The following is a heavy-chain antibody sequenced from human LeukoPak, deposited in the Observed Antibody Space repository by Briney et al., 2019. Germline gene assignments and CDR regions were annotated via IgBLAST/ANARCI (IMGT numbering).Heavy chain of an antibody. Sequence: PGGSLRLSCAASGFTVSSNYMSWVRQAPGKGLEWVSVIYSGGSTYYADSVKGRFTISRDNSKNTPYLQMNSLRAEDTAVYYCARDTSYSSSWYFNYWGQGTLVTVSS. CDR3: ARDTSYSSSWYFNY. J-gene: IGHJ4*02. CDR1: GFTVSSNY. V-gene: IGHV3-66*01. D-gene: IGHD6-13*01. CDR2: IYSGGST.